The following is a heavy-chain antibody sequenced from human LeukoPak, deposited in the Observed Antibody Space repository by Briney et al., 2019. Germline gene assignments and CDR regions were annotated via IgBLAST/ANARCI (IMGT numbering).Heavy chain of an antibody. J-gene: IGHJ4*02. CDR3: ARGFYYGSGAKLFDY. CDR2: IYYSGST. V-gene: IGHV4-59*01. Sequence: SETLSLTCTVSGGSISSYYWSWIRQPPGKGLEWIGYIYYSGSTNYNPSLKSRVTISVDTSKNQFSLKLSSVTAADTAVYYCARGFYYGSGAKLFDYWGQGTLVTVSS. D-gene: IGHD3-10*01. CDR1: GGSISSYY.